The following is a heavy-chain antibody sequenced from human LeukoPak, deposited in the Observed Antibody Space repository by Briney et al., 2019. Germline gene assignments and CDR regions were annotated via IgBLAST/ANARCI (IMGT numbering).Heavy chain of an antibody. J-gene: IGHJ4*02. CDR3: ARFPTNRGRLDIRSNGY. CDR1: GYTFTGYY. V-gene: IGHV1-2*02. Sequence: ASVKVSCKASGYTFTGYYMHWVRQAPGQGLGWMGWINPNSGGTNYAQKVQGRVSMTRDTSISTAYMELSRLRSDATAVSHCARFPTNRGRLDIRSNGYWGQGTLVTVSS. D-gene: IGHD7-27*01. CDR2: INPNSGGT.